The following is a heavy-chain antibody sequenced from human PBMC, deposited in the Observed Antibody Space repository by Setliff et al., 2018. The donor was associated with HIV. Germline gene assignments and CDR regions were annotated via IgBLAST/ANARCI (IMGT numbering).Heavy chain of an antibody. CDR1: GFTFSSYW. CDR2: INNDETIT. CDR3: ATIWMRGAYFHY. J-gene: IGHJ4*02. V-gene: IGHV3-74*01. Sequence: GGSLRLSCVGSGFTFSSYWMHWVRQAPGKGLMWVSHINNDETITDYADSVKGRFTISRDNAKNTLFLQMDRLRAEDTAVYYCATIWMRGAYFHYWGQGTLVTVSS. D-gene: IGHD3-3*01.